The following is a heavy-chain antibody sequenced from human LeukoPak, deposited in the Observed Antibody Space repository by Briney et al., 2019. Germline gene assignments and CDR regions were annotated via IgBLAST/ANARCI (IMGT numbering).Heavy chain of an antibody. CDR3: ARDSPIGDI. V-gene: IGHV3-33*08. D-gene: IGHD3-16*01. CDR2: IWYDGSNK. J-gene: IGHJ3*02. Sequence: GGSLRLSCAASGFTFSTYAMTWVRQAPGKGLEWVAVIWYDGSNKYYADSVKGRFTISRDNSKNTLYLQMNSLRAEDTAVYYCARDSPIGDIWGQGTMVTVSS. CDR1: GFTFSTYA.